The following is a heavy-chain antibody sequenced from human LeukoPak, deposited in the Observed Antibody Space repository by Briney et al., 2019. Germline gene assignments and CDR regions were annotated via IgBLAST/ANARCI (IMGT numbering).Heavy chain of an antibody. CDR2: ISSSGTSI. J-gene: IGHJ1*01. CDR1: GFTFSEYY. Sequence: GGSLRLSCGGSGFTFSEYYMNWIRQAPGKGLEWVSYISSSGTSIYQSDSVKGRFNISRDNAKNSLYLQMNSLRAEDTAVYYCATASAITSPGTFQHWGQGTLVTVSS. CDR3: ATASAITSPGTFQH. D-gene: IGHD1-1*01. V-gene: IGHV3-11*01.